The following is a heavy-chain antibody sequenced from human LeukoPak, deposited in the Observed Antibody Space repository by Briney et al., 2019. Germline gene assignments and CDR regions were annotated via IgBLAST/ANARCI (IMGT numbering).Heavy chain of an antibody. J-gene: IGHJ3*02. CDR1: GGTFSSYA. D-gene: IGHD5-18*01. CDR2: IIPIFGTA. CDR3: ARDYKEDTAMVTTTYAFDI. V-gene: IGHV1-69*13. Sequence: SVKVSRKASGGTFSSYAISWVRQAPGQGLEWMGGIIPIFGTANYAQKFQGRVTITADESTSTAYMELSSVTAADTAVYYCARDYKEDTAMVTTTYAFDIWGQGTMVTVSS.